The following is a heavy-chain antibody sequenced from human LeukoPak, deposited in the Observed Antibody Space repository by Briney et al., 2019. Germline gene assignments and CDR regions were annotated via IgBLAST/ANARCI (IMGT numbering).Heavy chain of an antibody. CDR1: GYTFTAYY. J-gene: IGHJ3*02. CDR2: INPNSGGT. CDR3: ARCYYDCSGFGAFDI. D-gene: IGHD3-22*01. Sequence: GASVKVSCKASGYTFTAYYMHWVRQAPGHGLEWMGWINPNSGGTNYAQKFQGRVTMTRDTSSSTAYMELSRLRSDDTAVYYCARCYYDCSGFGAFDIWGQKTMHTVSS. V-gene: IGHV1-2*02.